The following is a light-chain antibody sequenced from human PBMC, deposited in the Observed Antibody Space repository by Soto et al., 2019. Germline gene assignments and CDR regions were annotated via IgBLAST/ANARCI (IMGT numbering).Light chain of an antibody. CDR2: GAS. CDR3: QQGHNWPLT. CDR1: QGISSE. J-gene: IGKJ2*01. Sequence: EIVMTQSPATLSLSPGERAAISCRASQGISSELAWYQQKPGQPPRLLIYGASTRATGVPARFTGSGSGSDFPLAISGLQSEDFAVYYCQQGHNWPLTFGQGTRLEI. V-gene: IGKV3-15*01.